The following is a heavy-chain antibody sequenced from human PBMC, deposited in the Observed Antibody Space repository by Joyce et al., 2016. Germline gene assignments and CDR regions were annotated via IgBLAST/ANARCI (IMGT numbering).Heavy chain of an antibody. CDR1: GYVFTYYA. D-gene: IGHD4-17*01. CDR3: ARDFGDGDY. V-gene: IGHV7-4-1*02. Sequence: QVQLVQSGSELKKPGASVKVSCKASGYVFTYYAINWVRQAPGQGLEWMGWINTKTGNPTYAQGFRRRFVFSLDTSVSTAYLQISSLKADDTAVYYCARDFGDGDYWGQGTLVTVSS. J-gene: IGHJ4*02. CDR2: INTKTGNP.